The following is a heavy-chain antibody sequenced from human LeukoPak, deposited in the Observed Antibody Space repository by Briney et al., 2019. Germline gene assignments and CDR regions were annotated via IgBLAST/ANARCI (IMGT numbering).Heavy chain of an antibody. Sequence: SETLSLTCTVSGYSISSGYYWGWIRQPPGKGLEWIGSIYHSGSTYYNPSLKSRVTISVDTSKNQFSLKLSAVTAADTAVYYCARTGSRRTMVRGSGAFDIWGQGTMVTVSS. CDR3: ARTGSRRTMVRGSGAFDI. CDR1: GYSISSGYY. J-gene: IGHJ3*02. V-gene: IGHV4-38-2*02. D-gene: IGHD3-10*01. CDR2: IYHSGST.